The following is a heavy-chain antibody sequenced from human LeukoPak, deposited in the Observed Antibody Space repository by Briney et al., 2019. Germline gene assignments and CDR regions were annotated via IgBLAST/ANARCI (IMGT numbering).Heavy chain of an antibody. CDR2: IYSGGTT. CDR3: AKDRLRGGFGFDLMDY. D-gene: IGHD3-9*01. J-gene: IGHJ4*02. CDR1: GFTVSGNY. V-gene: IGHV3-53*01. Sequence: TGGSLRLSCAVSGFTVSGNYMSWVRQAPGRGLEWVSLIYSGGTTYYADSVKGRFTISRDNSKNTLYLQMNSLRAEDTAVYYCAKDRLRGGFGFDLMDYWGQGTLVTVSS.